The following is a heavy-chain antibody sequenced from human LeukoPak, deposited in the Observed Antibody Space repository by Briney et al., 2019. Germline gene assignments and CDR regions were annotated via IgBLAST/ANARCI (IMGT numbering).Heavy chain of an antibody. CDR3: ARGTKIAAAEDY. Sequence: GGSLRLSCVASGFAFSRYWMSWVRQAPGKGLEWVANIKQDGSMKYYVDSVKGRFTISRDNAKNSLYLRMNSLRAEDTAVYYCARGTKIAAAEDYWGQGTLVTVSS. CDR1: GFAFSRYW. J-gene: IGHJ4*02. V-gene: IGHV3-7*01. D-gene: IGHD6-13*01. CDR2: IKQDGSMK.